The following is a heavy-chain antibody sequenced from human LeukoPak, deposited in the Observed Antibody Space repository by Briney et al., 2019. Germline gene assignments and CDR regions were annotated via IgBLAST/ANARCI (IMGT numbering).Heavy chain of an antibody. CDR1: GFFFSNDA. V-gene: IGHV3-33*01. CDR2: IWFDGSNK. CDR3: VRGPSGSGFAFDS. Sequence: GRSLRLSCAASGFFFSNDAMHWVRQAPGKGLEWVAFIWFDGSNKHYADSVKGRFTISRDNSEDTLYLQMNSLRAEDTAVYYCVRGPSGSGFAFDSWGQGALVTVSS. J-gene: IGHJ4*02. D-gene: IGHD1-1*01.